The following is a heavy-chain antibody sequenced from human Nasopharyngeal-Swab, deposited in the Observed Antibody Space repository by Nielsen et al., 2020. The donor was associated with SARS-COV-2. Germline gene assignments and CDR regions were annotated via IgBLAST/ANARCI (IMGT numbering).Heavy chain of an antibody. CDR1: GDSIISYY. D-gene: IGHD3-16*01. V-gene: IGHV4-59*01. J-gene: IGHJ2*01. CDR3: ARPGGSGDPYWYFDL. CDR2: MYYSGST. Sequence: ESLKISCSVSGDSIISYYWSWIRQPPGKGLEWIGYMYYSGSTSHNPSLKSRVTISVDTSKNQISLKLTSVTAADTAVYYCARPGGSGDPYWYFDLWGRGTLVTVSS.